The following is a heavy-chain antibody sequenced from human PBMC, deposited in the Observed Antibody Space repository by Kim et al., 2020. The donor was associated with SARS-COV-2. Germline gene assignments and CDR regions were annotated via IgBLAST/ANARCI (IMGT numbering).Heavy chain of an antibody. CDR3: ARALPFYSSSWLSQLGPDNFDY. CDR2: IYYSGST. V-gene: IGHV4-59*01. CDR1: GGSISSYY. D-gene: IGHD6-13*01. J-gene: IGHJ4*02. Sequence: SETLSLTCTVSGGSISSYYWSWIRQPPGKGLEWIGYIYYSGSTNYNPSLKSRVTISVDTSKNQFSLKLSSVTAADTAVYYCARALPFYSSSWLSQLGPDNFDYWGQGPLVTVSS.